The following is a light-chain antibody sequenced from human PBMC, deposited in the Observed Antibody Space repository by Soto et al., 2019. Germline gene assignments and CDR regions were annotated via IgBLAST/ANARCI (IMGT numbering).Light chain of an antibody. Sequence: EIVLTQSPGTLSLSPGERATLSCRASQSLTSSYLAWYQQKPGQAPRLLIYGASSRATGIPERFSGSGSGTDFTLTISRLEPEDFAVYYCKQYESSPPSYTFGQGTKLEIK. V-gene: IGKV3-20*01. CDR1: QSLTSSY. J-gene: IGKJ2*01. CDR2: GAS. CDR3: KQYESSPPSYT.